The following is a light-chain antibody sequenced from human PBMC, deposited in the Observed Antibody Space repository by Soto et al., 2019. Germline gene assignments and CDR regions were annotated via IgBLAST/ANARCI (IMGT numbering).Light chain of an antibody. V-gene: IGKV1-39*01. Sequence: DIQMTQSPSSLSASVGDRVTITCRASQSISSYLNWYQQKPGKAPKLLIYAASTLQSGVPSRFSGSGSGTDFTLTISSLQPEDFATYYCHHSYSTLRTFGQGTKLEIK. CDR1: QSISSY. J-gene: IGKJ2*01. CDR3: HHSYSTLRT. CDR2: AAS.